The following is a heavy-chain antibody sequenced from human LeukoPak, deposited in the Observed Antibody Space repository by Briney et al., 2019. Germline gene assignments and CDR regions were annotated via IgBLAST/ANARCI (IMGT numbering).Heavy chain of an antibody. J-gene: IGHJ4*02. CDR1: GGSINNYY. Sequence: SETLSLTCTVSGGSINNYYWSWIRQPPGKGLEWIGYMYYSGRTNSNPSLKSRVTISVGTSKNQFSLKLSSVTAADTAMYYCARWNGGYSYGRLDSWGQGTLVTVSS. CDR2: MYYSGRT. CDR3: ARWNGGYSYGRLDS. D-gene: IGHD5-18*01. V-gene: IGHV4-59*01.